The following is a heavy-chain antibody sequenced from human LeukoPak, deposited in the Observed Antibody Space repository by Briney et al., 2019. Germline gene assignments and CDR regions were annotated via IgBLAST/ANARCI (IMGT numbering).Heavy chain of an antibody. V-gene: IGHV4-59*01. J-gene: IGHJ5*02. CDR3: ARLTGYSSESWFDP. CDR2: IYYSGST. CDR1: GGSISSYY. D-gene: IGHD3-9*01. Sequence: SETLSLTCTVSGGSISSYYWSWIRQPPGKGLEGIGYIYYSGSTNYNPSLKSRVTISVDTSKNQCSLKLSSVTAADTAVYYCARLTGYSSESWFDPWGQGTLVTVSS.